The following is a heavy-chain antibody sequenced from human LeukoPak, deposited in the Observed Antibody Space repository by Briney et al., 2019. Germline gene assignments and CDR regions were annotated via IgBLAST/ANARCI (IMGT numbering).Heavy chain of an antibody. CDR3: ARVGGDVLSGHRTGYYYAMDV. Sequence: TGGSLRLSCAASGFTFTRFAMYWVRQAPGKGLEWVALISYDGSNKYYADSVKGRFTISRDNSKNTVYLQMNSPRAEDTAVYYCARVGGDVLSGHRTGYYYAMDVWGQGTTVTVSS. D-gene: IGHD3-3*01. CDR1: GFTFTRFA. V-gene: IGHV3-30*04. CDR2: ISYDGSNK. J-gene: IGHJ6*02.